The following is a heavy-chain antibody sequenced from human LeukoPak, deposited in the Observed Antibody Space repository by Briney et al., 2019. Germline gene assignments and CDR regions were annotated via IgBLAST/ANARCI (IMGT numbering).Heavy chain of an antibody. Sequence: GGSLRLSCAASGFTFSSYGMHWVRQAPGKGLEWVAVIWYDGSNKYYVDSVKGRFTISRDNSKNTLYLQMNSLRAEDTAVYYCAKRAVPTAATPWFDPWGQGTLVIVSS. CDR1: GFTFSSYG. CDR2: IWYDGSNK. D-gene: IGHD2-15*01. CDR3: AKRAVPTAATPWFDP. V-gene: IGHV3-33*06. J-gene: IGHJ5*02.